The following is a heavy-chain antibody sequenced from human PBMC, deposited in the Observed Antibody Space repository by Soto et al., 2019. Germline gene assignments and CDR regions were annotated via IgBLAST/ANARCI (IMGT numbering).Heavy chain of an antibody. CDR3: ARDGTSMYGMDV. CDR2: ISDYNGNT. D-gene: IGHD1-1*01. V-gene: IGHV1-18*01. Sequence: VQLVQSGAEVKKPGASVKVSCKASGYTLATYGISWVRQAPGQGLEWMGWISDYNGNTNYAQKLQDRVTLTTDTSTNTAYMELRSLRSDDTAVYYCARDGTSMYGMDVWGQGTTVTVSS. CDR1: GYTLATYG. J-gene: IGHJ6*02.